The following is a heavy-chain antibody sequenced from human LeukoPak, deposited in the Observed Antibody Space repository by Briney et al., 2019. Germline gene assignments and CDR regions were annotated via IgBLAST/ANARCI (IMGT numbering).Heavy chain of an antibody. CDR2: SSAYNGNT. CDR1: GYTFNSYG. V-gene: IGHV1-18*01. Sequence: GASVKVSCKASGYTFNSYGISWVRQAPGQGLEWRGWSSAYNGNTNHAQKFQGRVTMTTDTSTSTAYMELRSLRSDDTAVYYCARERVGATPRGHYYYYYMDVWGKGTTVTVSS. J-gene: IGHJ6*03. CDR3: ARERVGATPRGHYYYYYMDV. D-gene: IGHD1-26*01.